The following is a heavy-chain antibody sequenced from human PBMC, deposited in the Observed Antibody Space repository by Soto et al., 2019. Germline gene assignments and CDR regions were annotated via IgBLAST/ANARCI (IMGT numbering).Heavy chain of an antibody. V-gene: IGHV3-66*04. Sequence: EVQLVESGGGLVQPGGSLRLSCAASGVTVSSNYMSWVRQAPVKGLEWVSVIYSGGSTYYADSVKGRFTISRDNSKNTLYLQMNSLRAEDTAVYYCARHGYNYGGGYVDSWGQGTLVTVSS. CDR3: ARHGYNYGGGYVDS. D-gene: IGHD5-18*01. CDR1: GVTVSSNY. J-gene: IGHJ4*02. CDR2: IYSGGST.